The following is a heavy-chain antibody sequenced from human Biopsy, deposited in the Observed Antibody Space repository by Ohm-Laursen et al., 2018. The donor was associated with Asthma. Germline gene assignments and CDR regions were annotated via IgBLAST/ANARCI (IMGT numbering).Heavy chain of an antibody. Sequence: SVKVSCKASGHTVTRYAINWVRQAPGQGLEWMGGIIPIFGTPSYAQNFQSRLTITADDSTSTVYMELSSLRSEDTAMYYCARSYCGGDCFSPFDYWGQGTLVTVSS. V-gene: IGHV1-69*13. CDR2: IIPIFGTP. J-gene: IGHJ4*02. D-gene: IGHD2-21*01. CDR3: ARSYCGGDCFSPFDY. CDR1: GHTVTRYA.